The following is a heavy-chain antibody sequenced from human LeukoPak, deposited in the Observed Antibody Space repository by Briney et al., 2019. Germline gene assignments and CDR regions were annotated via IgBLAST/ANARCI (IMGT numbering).Heavy chain of an antibody. D-gene: IGHD4/OR15-4a*01. J-gene: IGHJ4*02. Sequence: SETLSLTCAVSSDSISGYYWNWIRQPPGKGLEWIGYIYYSGSTKYNPSLKSRVTISVDTSKNQFSLKLSSVTAADTAMYYCARAKYGESNDYWGQGTLVTVPS. CDR3: ARAKYGESNDY. CDR1: SDSISGYY. CDR2: IYYSGST. V-gene: IGHV4-59*01.